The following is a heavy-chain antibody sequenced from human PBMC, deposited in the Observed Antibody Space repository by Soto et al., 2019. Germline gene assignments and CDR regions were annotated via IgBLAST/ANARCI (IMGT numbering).Heavy chain of an antibody. CDR2: IYTSGST. Sequence: QVQLQESGPGLVKPSETLSLTCTVSGGSIRSYYWSWIRQPAGKGLEWIGRIYTSGSTNYNPSLKSRVTMSVDTSKNQFSLKLSSVTAADTAVYYCARGGGVVPAAIYYNWFDPWGQGTLVTVSS. CDR1: GGSIRSYY. V-gene: IGHV4-4*07. D-gene: IGHD2-2*01. CDR3: ARGGGVVPAAIYYNWFDP. J-gene: IGHJ5*02.